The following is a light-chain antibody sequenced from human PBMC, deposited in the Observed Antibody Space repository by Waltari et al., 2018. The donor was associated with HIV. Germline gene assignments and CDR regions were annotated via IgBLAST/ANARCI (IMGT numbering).Light chain of an antibody. Sequence: QSVLTQPPSASGTPGQRVTISCSGRRSNIGSNAVTWYQQLPGTAPKLLIYNSNQRPSGVPARFSGSKSGTSAALAIRGLQSEDEGAYYCAAWDDGLNALFGGGTKLTV. CDR3: AAWDDGLNAL. CDR2: NSN. CDR1: RSNIGSNA. J-gene: IGLJ2*01. V-gene: IGLV1-44*01.